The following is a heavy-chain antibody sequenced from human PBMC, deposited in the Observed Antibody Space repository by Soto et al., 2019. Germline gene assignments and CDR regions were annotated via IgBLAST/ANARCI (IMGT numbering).Heavy chain of an antibody. CDR1: GFTFSSYA. CDR3: AKDSQSVTTTYYFDY. CDR2: ISGSGGST. J-gene: IGHJ4*02. Sequence: PGGSLRLSCAASGFTFSSYAMSWVRQAPGKGLEWVSAISGSGGSTYYADSVKGRFTISRDNSKNTLYLQMNSLRAEDTAVYYCAKDSQSVTTTYYFDYWGQGTLVTVSS. V-gene: IGHV3-23*01. D-gene: IGHD4-17*01.